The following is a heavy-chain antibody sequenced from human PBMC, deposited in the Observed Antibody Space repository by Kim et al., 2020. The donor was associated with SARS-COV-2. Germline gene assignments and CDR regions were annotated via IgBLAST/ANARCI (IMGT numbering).Heavy chain of an antibody. CDR3: ARSRLQFPSIAAAGMVAFDI. CDR1: GGSISSYY. CDR2: IYYSGST. J-gene: IGHJ3*02. Sequence: SETLSLTCTVSGGSISSYYWSWIRQPPGKGLEWIGYIYYSGSTNYNPSLKSRVTISVDTSKNQFSLKLSSVTAADTAVYYCARSRLQFPSIAAAGMVAFDIWGQGTMVTVSS. D-gene: IGHD6-13*01. V-gene: IGHV4-59*01.